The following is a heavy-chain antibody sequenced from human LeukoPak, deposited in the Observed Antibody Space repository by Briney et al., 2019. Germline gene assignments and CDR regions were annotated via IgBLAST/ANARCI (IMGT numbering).Heavy chain of an antibody. CDR3: ASLQTPSLCDY. J-gene: IGHJ4*02. Sequence: GGSLRLSCAASGFTFSSYSMNWVRQAPGKGLEWVSSISSSSSYIYYADSLKGRFTISRDNAKNSLFLQMNSLGAEDTAVYYCASLQTPSLCDYWGQGTLVTVSS. V-gene: IGHV3-21*01. CDR1: GFTFSSYS. CDR2: ISSSSSYI. D-gene: IGHD2-21*01.